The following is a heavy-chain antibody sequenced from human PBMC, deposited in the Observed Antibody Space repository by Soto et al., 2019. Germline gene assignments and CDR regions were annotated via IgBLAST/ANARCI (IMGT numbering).Heavy chain of an antibody. J-gene: IGHJ4*02. CDR2: IRGDGGQT. CDR1: GFTFSSYG. Sequence: GGSLRLSCTASGFTFSSYGMGWVRQAPGKGLQWVSTIRGDGGQTHYTDSVKGRFSISRDNSKNTVYLQMDSLRAEDTAMYFCARDVGLDSDDFFAYWGQGTQVTVSS. D-gene: IGHD3-9*01. V-gene: IGHV3-23*01. CDR3: ARDVGLDSDDFFAY.